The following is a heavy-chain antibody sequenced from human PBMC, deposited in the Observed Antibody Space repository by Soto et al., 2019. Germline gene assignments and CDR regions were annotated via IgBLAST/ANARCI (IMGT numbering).Heavy chain of an antibody. D-gene: IGHD4-17*01. CDR2: IYYSGST. J-gene: IGHJ4*02. Sequence: SSETLSLTCTVSGGSISSYYWSWIRQPPGKGPEWIGYIYYSGSTNYNPSLKSRVTISVDTSKNQFSLKLSSVTAADTAVYYCARHVSTVTTFDYWGQGTLVTVSS. CDR1: GGSISSYY. CDR3: ARHVSTVTTFDY. V-gene: IGHV4-59*08.